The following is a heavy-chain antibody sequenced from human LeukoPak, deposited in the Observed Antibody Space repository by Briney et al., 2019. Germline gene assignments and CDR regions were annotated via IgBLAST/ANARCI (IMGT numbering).Heavy chain of an antibody. D-gene: IGHD1-14*01. Sequence: GASVKVSCKASGYTFTSYGISWVRRAHGQGLEWMGWTSAYNGNTNYAQKLQGRVTMTTDTSTSTAYMELRSLRSDDTAVYYCARDRAGPPDPFDPWGQGTLVTVSS. CDR2: TSAYNGNT. V-gene: IGHV1-18*01. CDR1: GYTFTSYG. J-gene: IGHJ5*02. CDR3: ARDRAGPPDPFDP.